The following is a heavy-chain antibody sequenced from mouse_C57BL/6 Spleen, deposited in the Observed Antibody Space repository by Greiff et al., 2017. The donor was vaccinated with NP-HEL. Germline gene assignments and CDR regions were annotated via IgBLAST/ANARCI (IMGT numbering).Heavy chain of an antibody. D-gene: IGHD1-1*01. V-gene: IGHV1-69*01. CDR2: IDPSDSYT. J-gene: IGHJ1*03. Sequence: QVQLQQPGAELVMPGASVKLSCKASGYTFTSYWMHWVKQRPGQGLEWIGEIDPSDSYTNYNQKFKGKSTLTVDKSSSTAYMQLSSLTSEDSAVYYCARGDYYGSRVWGTGTTVTVSS. CDR1: GYTFTSYW. CDR3: ARGDYYGSRV.